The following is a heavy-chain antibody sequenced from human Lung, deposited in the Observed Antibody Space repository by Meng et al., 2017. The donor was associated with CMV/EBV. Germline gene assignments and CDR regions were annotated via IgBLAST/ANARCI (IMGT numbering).Heavy chain of an antibody. V-gene: IGHV4-34*01. CDR3: ARMVVAPLVFDY. CDR1: GGSFSGYY. D-gene: IGHD2-15*01. J-gene: IGHJ4*02. CDR2: INHSGST. Sequence: SETLSLXCAVYGGSFSGYYWSWIRQPPGKGLEWIGEINHSGSTNYNPSLKSRVTISVDTSKNQFSLKLSSVTAADTAVYYCARMVVAPLVFDYWGQGTLVT.